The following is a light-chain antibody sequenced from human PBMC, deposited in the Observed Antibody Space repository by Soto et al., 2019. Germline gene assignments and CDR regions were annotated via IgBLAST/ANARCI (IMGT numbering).Light chain of an antibody. CDR1: RHVYINA. CDR2: GAS. V-gene: IGKV3-20*01. Sequence: VVLMQSPATLSLSPGDRATLACRASRHVYINALGWYQQKPGRTHTLLIYGASTRATDLPDRFSATGSGTDFSLTLCGVEPEDSAVYYCQQYGASPFTFGPGTRLEI. CDR3: QQYGASPFT. J-gene: IGKJ3*01.